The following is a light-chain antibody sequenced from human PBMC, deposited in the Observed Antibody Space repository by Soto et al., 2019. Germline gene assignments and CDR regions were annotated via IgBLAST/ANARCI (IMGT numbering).Light chain of an antibody. Sequence: QSALTQPASVSGSPGQSITISCTGTSSDVGGYNYVSWYQHHPGKAPKLMIYDVSNRPSGVSNRFSGSKSGNTASLTISGLQAEDEADYYCSSYTSSSTLGGVFGTGTKLTAL. CDR1: SSDVGGYNY. J-gene: IGLJ1*01. CDR2: DVS. CDR3: SSYTSSSTLGGV. V-gene: IGLV2-14*03.